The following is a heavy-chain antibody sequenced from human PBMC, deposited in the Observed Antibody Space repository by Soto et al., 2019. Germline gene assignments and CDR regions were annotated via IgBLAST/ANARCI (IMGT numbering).Heavy chain of an antibody. CDR1: GGSISSGNYY. CDR2: IYYSGTT. D-gene: IGHD1-26*01. V-gene: IGHV4-31*03. CDR3: ARGGGQSVREEYYFDY. Sequence: QVQLQESGPGLLKPSQPLSLNCPGSGGSISSGNYYWIWIRQHPGTGLEWIEYIYYSGTTYATPSLTSRVTISIDTSKNQFSLKLSSVNAADTAMYFCARGGGQSVREEYYFDYWGQGALVTVSS. J-gene: IGHJ4*02.